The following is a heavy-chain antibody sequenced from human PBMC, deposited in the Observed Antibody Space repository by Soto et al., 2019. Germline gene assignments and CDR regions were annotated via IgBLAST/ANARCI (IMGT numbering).Heavy chain of an antibody. Sequence: SETLSLTGTVSGGSISSYYWSWIRPPPGKGLEWIGYIYYSGSTNYDPSLKSRVTISVDTSKNQFSLKLSSVTAADTAVYYCARGYDFWSGPAIYGMDVWGQGTTVTVSS. CDR2: IYYSGST. CDR3: ARGYDFWSGPAIYGMDV. J-gene: IGHJ6*02. CDR1: GGSISSYY. D-gene: IGHD3-3*01. V-gene: IGHV4-59*01.